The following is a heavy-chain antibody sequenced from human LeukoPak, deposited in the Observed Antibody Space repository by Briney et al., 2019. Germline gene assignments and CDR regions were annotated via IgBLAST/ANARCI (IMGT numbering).Heavy chain of an antibody. CDR2: ISHGGSNK. CDR1: GFTFSNYA. J-gene: IGHJ4*02. D-gene: IGHD6-19*01. V-gene: IGHV3-30-3*01. CDR3: ARERQGTSGWFYFDY. Sequence: GGSLRLSCAASGFTFSNYAMDWVRQAPGKGLEWVAAISHGGSNKYYADSVKGRFTISRDTSKNTLYLQMNSLRPEDTAVYFRARERQGTSGWFYFDYWGQGTLVTVSS.